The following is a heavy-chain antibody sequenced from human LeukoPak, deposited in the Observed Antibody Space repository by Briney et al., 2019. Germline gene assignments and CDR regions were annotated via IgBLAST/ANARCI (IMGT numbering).Heavy chain of an antibody. V-gene: IGHV4-34*01. D-gene: IGHD2-2*01. J-gene: IGHJ5*02. CDR3: ARRNIVVVPAAIHNWFDP. CDR2: INHSGST. Sequence: PSETLSLTCTVSGGSISSYYRSWIRQPPGKGLEWIGEINHSGSTNYNPSLKSRVTISVDTSKNQFSLKLSSVTAADTAVYYCARRNIVVVPAAIHNWFDPWGQGTLVTVSS. CDR1: GGSISSYY.